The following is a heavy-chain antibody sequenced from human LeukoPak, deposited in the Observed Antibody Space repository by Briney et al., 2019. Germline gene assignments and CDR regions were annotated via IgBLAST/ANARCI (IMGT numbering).Heavy chain of an antibody. CDR2: SYYSGSA. Sequence: SETLSLTCTVAGGSISSGGYYWTWIRQHPGKRLEWIGYSYYSGSAYYNPSLKSRITISVDTSKNQFSLKLSSVTAAGTAVYYCARARGYNFAGRIDLWGQGTLVTVSS. D-gene: IGHD5-18*01. CDR1: GGSISSGGYY. CDR3: ARARGYNFAGRIDL. J-gene: IGHJ4*02. V-gene: IGHV4-31*03.